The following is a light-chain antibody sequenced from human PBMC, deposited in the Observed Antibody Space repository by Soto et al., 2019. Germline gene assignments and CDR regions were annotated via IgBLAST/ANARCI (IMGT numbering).Light chain of an antibody. J-gene: IGKJ1*01. CDR1: QSVTSSF. Sequence: ICLTQSPATLSLSPGDRATLSCRASQSVTSSFLAWYQQKPGQAPRLLIYGASSRATGIPDRFSGSGSGADFTLTISGLEPEDFAVYYCQQYGSSRWTFGQGTKVDI. CDR2: GAS. V-gene: IGKV3-20*01. CDR3: QQYGSSRWT.